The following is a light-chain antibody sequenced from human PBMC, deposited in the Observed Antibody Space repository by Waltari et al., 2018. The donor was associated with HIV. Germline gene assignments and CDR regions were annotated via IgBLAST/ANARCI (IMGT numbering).Light chain of an antibody. CDR3: CSCPRSGIRYV. V-gene: IGLV2-23*02. J-gene: IGLJ1*01. CDR2: EVT. Sequence: QSALTQPASVSGSPGQSITISCTGTSSNVGSDDLVPWYQQHPGEAPNLIIYEVTKRPSGVSNRFSGSKSGNTASLTISGLQAEDEADYYCCSCPRSGIRYVFGTGTKVTVL. CDR1: SSNVGSDDL.